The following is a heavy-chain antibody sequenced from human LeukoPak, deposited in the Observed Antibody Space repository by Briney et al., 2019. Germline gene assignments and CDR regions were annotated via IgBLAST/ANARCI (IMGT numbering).Heavy chain of an antibody. CDR1: GFTFSSYA. Sequence: GGSLRLSCAASGFTFSSYAMSWVRQAPGKGLEWVSGISGVSGISGSGGTTYYADSVKGRFSISRDNSKNTLYLQMNSLRAEDTAVYYCARDGSSWYFAKVGALRGPFDYWGQGTLVTVSS. CDR3: ARDGSSWYFAKVGALRGPFDY. CDR2: ISGSGGTT. D-gene: IGHD6-13*01. J-gene: IGHJ4*02. V-gene: IGHV3-23*01.